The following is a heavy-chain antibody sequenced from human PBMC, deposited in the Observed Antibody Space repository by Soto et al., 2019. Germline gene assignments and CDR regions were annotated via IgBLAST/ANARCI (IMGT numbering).Heavy chain of an antibody. D-gene: IGHD2-21*01. V-gene: IGHV4-34*01. J-gene: IGHJ6*03. CDR1: GGSFSGYY. CDR2: INHSGST. CDR3: SSSRRLYYYYYYMDV. Sequence: SETLSLTCAVYGGSFSGYYWSWIRQPPGKGLEWIGEINHSGSTNYNPSLKSRVTISVDTSKNQFSLKLSSVTAADTAVYYCSSSRRLYYYYYYMDVWGKGTTVTVSS.